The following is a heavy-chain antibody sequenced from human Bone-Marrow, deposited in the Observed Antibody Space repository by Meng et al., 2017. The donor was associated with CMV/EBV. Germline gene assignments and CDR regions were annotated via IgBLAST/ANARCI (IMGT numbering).Heavy chain of an antibody. Sequence: SGTLSLTCTVSGGSISSYYWSWIRQPPGKGLEWIGYIYYSGSTNYNPSLKSRVTISVDTSKNQFSLKLSSVTAADTAVYYCAILRSAVGTFDWGQGTLVTVSS. V-gene: IGHV4-59*12. J-gene: IGHJ4*02. CDR3: AILRSAVGTFD. D-gene: IGHD6-19*01. CDR1: GGSISSYY. CDR2: IYYSGST.